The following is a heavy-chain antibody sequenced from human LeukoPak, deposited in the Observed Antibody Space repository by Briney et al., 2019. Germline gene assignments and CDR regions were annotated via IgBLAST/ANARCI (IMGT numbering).Heavy chain of an antibody. CDR3: ARDLPSIVVVPAALGNWFDP. D-gene: IGHD2-2*01. Sequence: PSETLSLTCTVSGGSISSYYWSWIRQPPGKGLEWIGYIYYSGSTNYNPSLKSRVTISVDTSKNQFSLKLSSVTAADTAVYYCARDLPSIVVVPAALGNWFDPWGQGTLVTVSS. J-gene: IGHJ5*02. CDR2: IYYSGST. V-gene: IGHV4-59*12. CDR1: GGSISSYY.